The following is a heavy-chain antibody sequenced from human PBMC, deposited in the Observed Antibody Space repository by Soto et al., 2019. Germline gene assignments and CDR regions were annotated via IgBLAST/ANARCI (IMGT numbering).Heavy chain of an antibody. J-gene: IGHJ4*02. CDR1: GFSLSSNGMS. CDR3: ARFGYSYASGSPLDH. CDR2: IDWDGDQ. V-gene: IGHV2-70*01. Sequence: GSGPTLVNPTEPLTLTCTFSGFSLSSNGMSISWIRQPPGQALEWLAVIDWDGDQYYTTSLKTRLTISKDTSKNQVVLRLTNVDPADTATYFCARFGYSYASGSPLDHWGQGILVTVSS. D-gene: IGHD3-10*01.